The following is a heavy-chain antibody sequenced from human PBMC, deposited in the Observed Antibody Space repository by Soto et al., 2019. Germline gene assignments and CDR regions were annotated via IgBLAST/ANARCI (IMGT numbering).Heavy chain of an antibody. V-gene: IGHV4-4*02. CDR2: ISHSGST. CDR1: GDSINSSHT. Sequence: SETLSGTGAVSGDSINSSHTWSCVRQPPGKGLEWIGQISHSGSTNYNPSLTSRVTISVDKSKNHFSLKLTSVTAADTAVYYCAARHFWSGPWTQRRLDYWGQGTLVTVSS. J-gene: IGHJ4*02. D-gene: IGHD3-3*02. CDR3: AARHFWSGPWTQRRLDY.